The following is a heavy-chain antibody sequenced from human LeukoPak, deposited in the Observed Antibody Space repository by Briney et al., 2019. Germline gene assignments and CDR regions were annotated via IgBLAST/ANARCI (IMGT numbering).Heavy chain of an antibody. V-gene: IGHV3-53*01. D-gene: IGHD3-3*01. CDR2: IYSGGST. CDR3: ASGGVYDFWSGYFGPDY. J-gene: IGHJ4*02. Sequence: PGGSLRLSCAASGFTVSSNYMNWVRQAPGKGLEWVSVIYSGGSTYYADSVKGRFTISRDNSKNTLYLQMNSLRAEDTAVYYCASGGVYDFWSGYFGPDYWGQGTLVTVSS. CDR1: GFTVSSNY.